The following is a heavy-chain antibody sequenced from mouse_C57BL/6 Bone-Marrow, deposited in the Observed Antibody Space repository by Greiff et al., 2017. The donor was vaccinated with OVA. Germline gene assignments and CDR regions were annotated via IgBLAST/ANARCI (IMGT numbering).Heavy chain of an antibody. CDR2: IDPSDSYT. J-gene: IGHJ1*03. D-gene: IGHD2-1*01. Sequence: VQLQQSGAELVMPGASVKLSCKASGYTFTSYWMHWVKQRPGQGLEWIGEIDPSDSYTNYNQKFKGKSTLTVDKSSSTAYMQLSSLTSEDSAVYYCARGGNSWYFDVWGTGTTVTVSS. CDR1: GYTFTSYW. V-gene: IGHV1-69*01. CDR3: ARGGNSWYFDV.